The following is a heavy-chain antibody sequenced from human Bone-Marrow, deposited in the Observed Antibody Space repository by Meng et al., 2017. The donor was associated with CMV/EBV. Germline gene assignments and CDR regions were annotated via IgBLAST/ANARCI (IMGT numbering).Heavy chain of an antibody. Sequence: SETLSLTCTVSGYSISSGYYWGWIRQPPGKGLEWIGSIYHSGSTYYNPSLKSRVTISVDTSKNQFSLKLSSVTAADTAVYYCARGSLTGTRDYYYGMDVWGQRTTVTVSS. D-gene: IGHD1-7*01. CDR1: GYSISSGYY. V-gene: IGHV4-38-2*02. CDR3: ARGSLTGTRDYYYGMDV. J-gene: IGHJ6*02. CDR2: IYHSGST.